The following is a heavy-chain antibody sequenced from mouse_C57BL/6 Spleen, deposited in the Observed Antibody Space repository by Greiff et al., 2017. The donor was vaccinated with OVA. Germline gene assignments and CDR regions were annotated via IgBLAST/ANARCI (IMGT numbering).Heavy chain of an antibody. CDR2: IYPGDGAT. J-gene: IGHJ3*01. Sequence: QVQLQQSGPELVKPGASVKISCKASGYAFSSSWMNWVKQRPGKGLEWIGRIYPGDGATNYNGKFKGKATLTADKSSSTAYMQLSSLTSEDAAVYFCAQTAQAPWFAYWGQGTLVTVSA. CDR3: AQTAQAPWFAY. CDR1: GYAFSSSW. V-gene: IGHV1-82*01. D-gene: IGHD3-2*02.